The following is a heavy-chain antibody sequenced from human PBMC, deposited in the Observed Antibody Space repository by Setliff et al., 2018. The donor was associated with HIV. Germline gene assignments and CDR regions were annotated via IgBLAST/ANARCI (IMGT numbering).Heavy chain of an antibody. CDR3: ARLTTTYYYDSSAYYHPV. CDR1: GGSISSSSYY. J-gene: IGHJ4*02. CDR2: IFNDGRT. V-gene: IGHV4-39*07. Sequence: PSETLSLTCTVSGGSISSSSYYWGWIRQPPGKGLEWIGSIFNDGRTYYNPSLKSRVTISVDTSKNQFSLKLNSVTAADTAVFYCARLTTTYYYDSSAYYHPVWGQGTLVTVSS. D-gene: IGHD3-22*01.